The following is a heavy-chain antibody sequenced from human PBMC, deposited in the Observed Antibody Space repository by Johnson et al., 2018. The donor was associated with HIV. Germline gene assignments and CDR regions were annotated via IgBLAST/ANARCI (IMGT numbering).Heavy chain of an antibody. CDR2: ISYDGSNK. D-gene: IGHD6-13*01. J-gene: IGHJ3*01. CDR3: ARAIAAAGSSLEDDA. V-gene: IGHV3-30-3*01. Sequence: VQLVESGGGVVQPGRSLRLSCAASGFTFSSYAMHWVRQAPGKGLEWVAVISYDGSNKYYADSVKGRFTISRDNSKNTLYLQMNSLRAEDTAVYYCARAIAAAGSSLEDDAWGQGTMVTVSS. CDR1: GFTFSSYA.